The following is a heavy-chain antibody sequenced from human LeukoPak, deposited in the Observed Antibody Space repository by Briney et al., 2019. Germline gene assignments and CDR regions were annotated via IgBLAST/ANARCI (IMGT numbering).Heavy chain of an antibody. Sequence: PSETLSPTCTVSGGSLRSSGHWWVWIRQPPGKGLEWIGSIHYSGKVYYNPSLKSRVTTSVDTSTDQFSLRLSSATAADTAIYYCARQSGDQSSAWYFDAWGQGTLVTVSS. CDR2: IHYSGKV. CDR1: GGSLRSSGHW. J-gene: IGHJ4*02. V-gene: IGHV4-39*01. D-gene: IGHD6-19*01. CDR3: ARQSGDQSSAWYFDA.